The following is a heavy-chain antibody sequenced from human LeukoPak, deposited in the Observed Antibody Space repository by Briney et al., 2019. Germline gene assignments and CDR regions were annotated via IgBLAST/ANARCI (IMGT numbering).Heavy chain of an antibody. V-gene: IGHV3-74*01. D-gene: IGHD3-22*01. CDR3: AREGGYYDSSGYLDY. Sequence: PGGSLRLSCAASGFTFSSYWMHWVRQAPGKGLVWVSRINSDGSSTSYADSVKGRFTISRDNAKNTLYLQMNSLRAEDTAVYCRAREGGYYDSSGYLDYWGQGTLVTVSS. CDR1: GFTFSSYW. J-gene: IGHJ4*02. CDR2: INSDGSST.